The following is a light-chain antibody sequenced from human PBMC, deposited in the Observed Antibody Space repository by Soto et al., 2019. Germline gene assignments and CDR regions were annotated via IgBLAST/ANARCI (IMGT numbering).Light chain of an antibody. CDR3: QQANSFPLT. Sequence: DIQMTQSPYSVSASVGDRVTITCRASQGISSWLAWYQQKPGKAPKLLIYTASNLQSGVPSRFSGSGSGTEFSLPISSRHPEDFASYDGQQANSFPLTVGGGTNVEIK. V-gene: IGKV1D-12*01. CDR2: TAS. CDR1: QGISSW. J-gene: IGKJ4*01.